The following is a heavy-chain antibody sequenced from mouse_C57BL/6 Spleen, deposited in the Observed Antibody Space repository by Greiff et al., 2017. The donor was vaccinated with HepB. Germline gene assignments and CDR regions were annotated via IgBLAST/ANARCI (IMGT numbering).Heavy chain of an antibody. Sequence: QVQLQQSGAELVKPGASVKMSCNASGYTFTTYPIEWMKQNHGKSLEWIGNFHPYNDDTKYNEKFNGKATLTVEKSSSTVYLELSRLTSDDSAVYYCARNYYGSSGYFDVWGTGTTVTVSS. V-gene: IGHV1-47*01. D-gene: IGHD1-1*01. CDR2: FHPYNDDT. CDR3: ARNYYGSSGYFDV. CDR1: GYTFTTYP. J-gene: IGHJ1*03.